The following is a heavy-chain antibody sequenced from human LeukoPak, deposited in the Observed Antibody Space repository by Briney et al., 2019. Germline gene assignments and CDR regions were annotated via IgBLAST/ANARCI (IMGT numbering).Heavy chain of an antibody. CDR2: INPNSGGT. V-gene: IGHV1-2*02. CDR1: GYTFTGYY. D-gene: IGHD3-22*01. Sequence: GASVKVSCKASGYTFTGYYMHWVRQAPGQGLEWMGWINPNSGGTNYAQKLQGRVTMSTDTSTSTAYMELRSLRSDDTAVYYCARVEAYYYDSSGCDAFDIWGQGTMVTVSS. J-gene: IGHJ3*02. CDR3: ARVEAYYYDSSGCDAFDI.